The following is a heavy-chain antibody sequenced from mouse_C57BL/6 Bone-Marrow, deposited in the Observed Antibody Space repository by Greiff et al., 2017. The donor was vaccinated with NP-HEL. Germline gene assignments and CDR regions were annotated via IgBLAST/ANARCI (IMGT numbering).Heavy chain of an antibody. D-gene: IGHD4-1*01. CDR3: ASLLTGTGFAY. V-gene: IGHV2-6*01. Sequence: VQVVESGPGLVAPSQSLSITCTVSGFSLTSYGVDWVRQSPGKGLEWLGVIWGVGSTNYNSALKSRLSISKDNSKSQVFLKMNSLQTDDTAMYYCASLLTGTGFAYWGQGTLVTVSA. CDR1: GFSLTSYG. J-gene: IGHJ3*01. CDR2: IWGVGST.